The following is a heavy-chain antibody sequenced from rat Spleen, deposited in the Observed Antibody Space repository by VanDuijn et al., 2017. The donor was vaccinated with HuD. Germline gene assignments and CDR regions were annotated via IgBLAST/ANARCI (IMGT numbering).Heavy chain of an antibody. CDR1: GFTFSNYD. CDR3: TIIRGTY. D-gene: IGHD4-3*01. CDR2: INFDGSGT. Sequence: EVQLVESGGGLVQPGRSMKLSCAASGFTFSNYDMAWVRQAPTKGLEWVASINFDGSGTYYRDSVKGRFTISRDDAKSILYLQMDSLRSEDTATYYCTIIRGTYWGQGVMVTVSS. J-gene: IGHJ2*01. V-gene: IGHV5-20*01.